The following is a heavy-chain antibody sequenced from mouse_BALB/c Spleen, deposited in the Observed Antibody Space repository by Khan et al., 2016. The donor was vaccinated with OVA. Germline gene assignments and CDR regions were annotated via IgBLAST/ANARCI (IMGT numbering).Heavy chain of an antibody. CDR3: VRDGAYHMNDGWFAY. V-gene: IGHV1-4*01. Sequence: QVQLKESGAELARPGASVKMSCKASGYTFTSYTIHWIKKRPGQGLEWIGYINPSNGYTNYNQKFKDKATLTTDKSSTTAYLQLSSLTSDDSAVYNGVRDGAYHMNDGWFAYWGQGTLVTVSA. CDR1: GYTFTSYT. CDR2: INPSNGYT. J-gene: IGHJ3*01. D-gene: IGHD2-14*01.